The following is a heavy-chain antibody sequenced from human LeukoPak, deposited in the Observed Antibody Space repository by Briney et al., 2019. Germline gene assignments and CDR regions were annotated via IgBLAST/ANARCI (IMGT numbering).Heavy chain of an antibody. V-gene: IGHV3-74*01. CDR3: ARYEQRPGVTASDP. D-gene: IGHD2-21*02. Sequence: GGSLRLSCAASGFTFNSYWMVCFRQAPGKGLVWVSCINPDGSWTLHADSVKGRFAISRDYARNTLYLQMNSLGVEDTAMYYCARYEQRPGVTASDPWSQGTLVTVSS. J-gene: IGHJ5*02. CDR2: INPDGSWT. CDR1: GFTFNSYW.